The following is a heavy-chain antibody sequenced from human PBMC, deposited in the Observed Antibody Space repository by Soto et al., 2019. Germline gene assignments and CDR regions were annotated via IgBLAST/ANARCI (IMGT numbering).Heavy chain of an antibody. D-gene: IGHD3-22*01. CDR1: GGSISSSSYY. J-gene: IGHJ2*01. CDR2: IYYSGST. CDR3: ARRAGYYYDSSGFWYFDL. V-gene: IGHV4-39*01. Sequence: PSETLSLTCTVSGGSISSSSYYWGWIRQPPXKGLEWIGSIYYSGSTYYNPSLKSRVTISVDTSKNQFSLKLSSVTAADTAVYYCARRAGYYYDSSGFWYFDLWGRGTLVTVSS.